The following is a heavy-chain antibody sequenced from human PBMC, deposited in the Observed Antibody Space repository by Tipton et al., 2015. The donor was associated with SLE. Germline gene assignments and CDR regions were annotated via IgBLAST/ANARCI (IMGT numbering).Heavy chain of an antibody. V-gene: IGHV1-18*01. D-gene: IGHD3-10*01. J-gene: IGHJ4*02. CDR3: ARSYYGSRHYYTHADH. CDR2: ISPYNGNT. Sequence: QSGAEVKKPGASVKVSCKASGYTFTNYGISWVRQAPGQGLEWMGWISPYNGNTDSAQNLQGRVTMTADTSTTTAYMELRSLRSDDTAVYYCARSYYGSRHYYTHADHWGQGTQVTVSS. CDR1: GYTFTNYG.